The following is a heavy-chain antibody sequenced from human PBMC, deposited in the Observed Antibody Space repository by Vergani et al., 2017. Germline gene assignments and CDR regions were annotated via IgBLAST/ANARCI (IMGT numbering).Heavy chain of an antibody. J-gene: IGHJ4*02. CDR3: ARDLFYYDSSGYYSGFFDY. Sequence: EVQLVESGGGLVKPGGSLRLSCAASGFTFSSYSMNWVRQAPGKGLEWVSSISSSSSYIYYADSVKGPFTISRDNAKNSLYLQMNSLRAEDTAVYYCARDLFYYDSSGYYSGFFDYWGQGTLVTVSS. CDR2: ISSSSSYI. V-gene: IGHV3-21*01. CDR1: GFTFSSYS. D-gene: IGHD3-22*01.